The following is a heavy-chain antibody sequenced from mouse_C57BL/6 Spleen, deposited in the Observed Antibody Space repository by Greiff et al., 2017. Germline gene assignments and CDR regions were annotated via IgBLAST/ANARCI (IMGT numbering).Heavy chain of an antibody. CDR3: ARGSNYGY. V-gene: IGHV1-66*01. J-gene: IGHJ2*01. D-gene: IGHD2-5*01. CDR1: GYSFTRSY. CDR2: IYPGSGNT. Sequence: QVQLQQSGPELVKPGASVKISCKASGYSFTRSYIHWVKQRPGQGLEWSGWIYPGSGNTKYNEKFKGKATLTADTSSSTAYMQLSSLTSEDSAVYYCARGSNYGYWGQGTTRTVSS.